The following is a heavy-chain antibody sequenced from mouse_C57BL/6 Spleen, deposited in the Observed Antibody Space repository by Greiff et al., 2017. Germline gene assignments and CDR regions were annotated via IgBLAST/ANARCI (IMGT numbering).Heavy chain of an antibody. Sequence: QVQLQQPGAELVKPGASVKLSCKASGYTFTSYWMKWVKQRPGQGLEWIGEIDPSDSYTNYNQKFKGKATLTVDTSSSTAYMQLSSLTSEDSAVYYCARSGLLRYAMDYWGQGTSVTVSS. CDR1: GYTFTSYW. J-gene: IGHJ4*01. D-gene: IGHD1-1*01. CDR3: ARSGLLRYAMDY. CDR2: IDPSDSYT. V-gene: IGHV1-50*01.